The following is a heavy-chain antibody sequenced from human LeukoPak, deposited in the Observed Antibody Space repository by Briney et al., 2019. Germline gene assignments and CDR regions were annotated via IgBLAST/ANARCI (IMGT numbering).Heavy chain of an antibody. J-gene: IGHJ4*02. V-gene: IGHV4-34*01. CDR1: GGSFSGYY. CDR3: ARGGYYGPYFY. CDR2: INHSGST. Sequence: SETLSLTCAVYGGSFSGYYWSWIRQPPGKGLEWIGEINHSGSTNYNPSLKSRVTISVDTSKNQFSLRLSSVTAADTAVYYCARGGYYGPYFYWGQGTLVTVSS. D-gene: IGHD4-17*01.